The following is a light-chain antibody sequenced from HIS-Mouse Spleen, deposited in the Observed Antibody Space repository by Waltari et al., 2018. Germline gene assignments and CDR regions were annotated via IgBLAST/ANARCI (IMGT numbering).Light chain of an antibody. CDR1: QSISSW. V-gene: IGKV1-5*03. CDR3: QQYNSYWIT. CDR2: KAS. Sequence: DIQMTQSPSTLSASVGDRVTITCRASQSISSWLAWYQQKPGKAPKLRIYKASSLESGVPSRFSGSGSGTEFTLTISSLQPDDFATYYCQQYNSYWITFGGGTKVEIK. J-gene: IGKJ4*01.